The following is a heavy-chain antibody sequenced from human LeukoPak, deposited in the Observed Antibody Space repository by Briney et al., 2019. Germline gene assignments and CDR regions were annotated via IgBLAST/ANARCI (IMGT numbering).Heavy chain of an antibody. V-gene: IGHV3-21*01. CDR1: AFTFRTYS. CDR2: ISSSSSYI. CDR3: ARDDDSSGLYFDY. D-gene: IGHD3-22*01. J-gene: IGHJ4*02. Sequence: GGSLRLSCAPSAFTFRTYSMNWVRQAPGKGLEWVSFISSSSSYIYYADSVKGRFTISRDNAKNSLYLQMNSLRADDTAVYYCARDDDSSGLYFDYWGQGTLVTVSS.